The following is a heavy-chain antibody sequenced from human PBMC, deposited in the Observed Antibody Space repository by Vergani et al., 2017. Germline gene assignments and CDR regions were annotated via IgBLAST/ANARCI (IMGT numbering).Heavy chain of an antibody. J-gene: IGHJ4*02. Sequence: QVQLQESGPGLVKPSQTLSLTCTVSGDSISSGRYYWSWIRQPAGKGLEWIGRIFTTVSTNYNPSLKSRVTISVDTSKNQFSLKLRSVTAADTAVYYCGTYTVVTPGWYFDYWGQGTLVTVSS. CDR2: IFTTVST. CDR1: GDSISSGRYY. D-gene: IGHD4-23*01. V-gene: IGHV4-61*02. CDR3: GTYTVVTPGWYFDY.